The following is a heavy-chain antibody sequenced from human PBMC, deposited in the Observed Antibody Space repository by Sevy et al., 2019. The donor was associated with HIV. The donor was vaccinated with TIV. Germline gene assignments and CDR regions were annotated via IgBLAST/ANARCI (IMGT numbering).Heavy chain of an antibody. CDR3: VRGKGGIFGVVTGQFDY. CDR2: VHAGNGHT. Sequence: ASVKVSCQASGYTFSNNAIHWVRQAPGQRLEWMGWVHAGNGHTKFSDKFQDRVTISRDTSATTVDMDLTSLTSEDTAIYYCVRGKGGIFGVVTGQFDYWGQGTLGTVSS. V-gene: IGHV1-3*01. CDR1: GYTFSNNA. D-gene: IGHD3-3*01. J-gene: IGHJ4*02.